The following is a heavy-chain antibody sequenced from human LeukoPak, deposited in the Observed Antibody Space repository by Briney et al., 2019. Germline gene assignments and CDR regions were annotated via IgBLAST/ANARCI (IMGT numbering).Heavy chain of an antibody. CDR3: AKDRWTFGELFPFDY. Sequence: HPGGSLRLSCAASGFTFSSYAMSWVRQAPGKGLEWVSGTSGSGGSTYYADSVKGRFTISRDNSKNTLYLQMNSLRAEDTAVYYCAKDRWTFGELFPFDYWGQGTLVTVSS. CDR1: GFTFSSYA. D-gene: IGHD3-10*01. CDR2: TSGSGGST. J-gene: IGHJ4*02. V-gene: IGHV3-23*01.